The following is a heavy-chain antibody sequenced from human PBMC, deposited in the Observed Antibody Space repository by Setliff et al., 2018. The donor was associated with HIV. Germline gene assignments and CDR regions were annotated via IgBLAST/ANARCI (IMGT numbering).Heavy chain of an antibody. J-gene: IGHJ5*02. CDR2: IYHSGTT. Sequence: SETLSLTCGVSGLSISSGYYWGWLRQPPGKGLEWIGSIYHSGTTYYNLSLKSRVTISVDTSKNQFSLNLRSVAAADTAVYFCARTTEATMVTVFDPWGQGILVTV. CDR3: ARTTEATMVTVFDP. CDR1: GLSISSGYY. D-gene: IGHD5-18*01. V-gene: IGHV4-38-2*01.